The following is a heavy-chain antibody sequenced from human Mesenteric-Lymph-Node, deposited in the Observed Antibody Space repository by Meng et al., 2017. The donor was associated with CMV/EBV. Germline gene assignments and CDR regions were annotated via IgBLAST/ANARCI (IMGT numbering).Heavy chain of an antibody. CDR1: GFTFSSYA. V-gene: IGHV3-23*01. CDR2: ISGSGGST. J-gene: IGHJ6*02. CDR3: AKDQGGGEAYYDFWSAPYGMDV. D-gene: IGHD3-3*01. Sequence: GGSLRLSCAASGFTFSSYAMSWVRQAPGKGLEWVSAISGSGGSTYYADSVKGRFTVSRDNSKNTLYLQMNSLRAEDTAVFYCAKDQGGGEAYYDFWSAPYGMDVWGQGTTVTVSS.